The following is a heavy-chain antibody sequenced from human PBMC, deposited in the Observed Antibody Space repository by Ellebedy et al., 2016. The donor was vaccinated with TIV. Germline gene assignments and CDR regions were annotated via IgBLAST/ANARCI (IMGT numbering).Heavy chain of an antibody. CDR1: GGSISGNY. J-gene: IGHJ4*02. D-gene: IGHD6-19*01. V-gene: IGHV4-59*01. CDR3: ARGTESLAGVASFDY. CDR2: IYYKGST. Sequence: MPSETLSLTCTVSGGSISGNYWSWIRQPQGKGLEWIAYIYYKGSTTYNPSLKSRVTISLDTSKNQFSLKLSSVTPADTAVYYCARGTESLAGVASFDYWGQGSLVTVSS.